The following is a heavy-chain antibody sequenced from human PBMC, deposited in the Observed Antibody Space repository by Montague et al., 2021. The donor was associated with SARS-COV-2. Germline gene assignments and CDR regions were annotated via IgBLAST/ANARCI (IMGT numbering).Heavy chain of an antibody. Sequence: SETLSLTCAVYGGSSSGDNWSWIRQPPGKGLEWIGEISHSGGANYNSSLKSRVTMSLDTSNNQFSLKLSSVTAADTAMYYCARGRQSIKMIVVVFPGASFFFDSWGQGNLVSVSS. CDR2: ISHSGGA. CDR1: GGSSSGDN. J-gene: IGHJ4*02. CDR3: ARGRQSIKMIVVVFPGASFFFDS. D-gene: IGHD3-22*01. V-gene: IGHV4-34*01.